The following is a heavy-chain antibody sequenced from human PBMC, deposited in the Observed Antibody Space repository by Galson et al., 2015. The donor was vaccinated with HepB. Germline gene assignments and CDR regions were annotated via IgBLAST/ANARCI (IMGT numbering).Heavy chain of an antibody. Sequence: SLRLSCAASGFTFSSYWMHWVRQAPGKGLVWVSRINSDGSSTSYADSVEGRFTISRDNAKNTLYLQMNSLRAEDTAVYYCARGGISMVRGVMRYYYGMDVWGQGTTVTVSS. J-gene: IGHJ6*02. CDR1: GFTFSSYW. CDR2: INSDGSST. CDR3: ARGGISMVRGVMRYYYGMDV. V-gene: IGHV3-74*01. D-gene: IGHD3-10*01.